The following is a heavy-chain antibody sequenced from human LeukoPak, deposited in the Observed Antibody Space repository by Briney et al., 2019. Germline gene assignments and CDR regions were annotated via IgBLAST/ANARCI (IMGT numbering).Heavy chain of an antibody. V-gene: IGHV3-30-3*01. CDR2: ISYDGSNK. Sequence: GGSLRLSCAASGFTFSSYAMHWVRQAPGKGLEWVAVISYDGSNKYYADSVKGRFTISRDNSKNTLYLQMNSLRAEDTAVYYCARDPGLDYWGQGTLVTVSS. J-gene: IGHJ4*02. CDR3: ARDPGLDY. CDR1: GFTFSSYA.